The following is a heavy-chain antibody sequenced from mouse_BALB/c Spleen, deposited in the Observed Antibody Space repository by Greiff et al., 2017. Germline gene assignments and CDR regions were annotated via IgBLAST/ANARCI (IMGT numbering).Heavy chain of an antibody. V-gene: IGHV3-6*02. CDR2: ISYDGSN. CDR1: GYSITSGYY. J-gene: IGHJ2*01. Sequence: VQLQQSGPGLVKPSQSLSLTCSVTGYSITSGYYWYWIRQLPGNKLEWMGYISYDGSNNYNPSLKNRISITRDTSKNQFFLKLNSVTTEDTATYYCARGDGYYYFDYWGQGTTLTVSS. D-gene: IGHD2-3*01. CDR3: ARGDGYYYFDY.